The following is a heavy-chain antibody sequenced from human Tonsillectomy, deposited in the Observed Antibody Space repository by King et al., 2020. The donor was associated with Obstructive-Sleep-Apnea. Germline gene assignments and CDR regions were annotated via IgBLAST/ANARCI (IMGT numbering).Heavy chain of an antibody. CDR2: IYHSGST. CDR3: ARGYGGSGIEVWFDP. D-gene: IGHD3-10*01. V-gene: IGHV4-38-2*02. Sequence: QLQESGPGLVKPSETLSLTCTVSGYSISSGYYWGWIRQPPGKGLGWIGSIYHSGSTYYNPSLKSRVTISVDTSKNQFSLKLSSVTAADTAVYYCARGYGGSGIEVWFDPWGQGTLVTVSS. CDR1: GYSISSGYY. J-gene: IGHJ5*02.